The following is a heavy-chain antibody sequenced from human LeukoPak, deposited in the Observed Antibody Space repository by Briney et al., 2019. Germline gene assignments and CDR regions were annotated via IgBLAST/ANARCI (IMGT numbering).Heavy chain of an antibody. CDR3: ARRCIAVAGTSSSYYGMDV. Sequence: PGGSLRLSCAASGFTFSSYAMNWVRQAPGQGLEWMGWINTNTGNPTYAQGFTGRFVFSLDTSVSTAYLQISSLKAEDTAVYYCARRCIAVAGTSSSYYGMDVWGQGTTVTVSS. D-gene: IGHD6-19*01. V-gene: IGHV7-4-1*02. J-gene: IGHJ6*02. CDR1: GFTFSSYA. CDR2: INTNTGNP.